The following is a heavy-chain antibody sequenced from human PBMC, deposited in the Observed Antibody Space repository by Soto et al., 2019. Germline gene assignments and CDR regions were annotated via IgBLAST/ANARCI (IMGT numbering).Heavy chain of an antibody. CDR1: GFTFSNYW. V-gene: IGHV3-7*05. Sequence: GGSLRLSCAASGFTFSNYWMSWVRQAPGKGLEWVANMKQDGSVKYFVDSVKGRFTVSRDNAKNSQFLQMNSLRVEDTAVYYCARIGYSSSSFDYWGQGT. D-gene: IGHD6-6*01. CDR2: MKQDGSVK. J-gene: IGHJ4*02. CDR3: ARIGYSSSSFDY.